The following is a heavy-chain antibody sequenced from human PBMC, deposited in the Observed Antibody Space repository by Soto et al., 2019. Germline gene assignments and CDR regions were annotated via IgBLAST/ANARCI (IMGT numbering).Heavy chain of an antibody. CDR3: ARAPLAARENYYMDV. CDR1: AFTISSNY. CDR2: IYSGGNT. V-gene: IGHV3-66*01. J-gene: IGHJ6*03. D-gene: IGHD6-6*01. Sequence: EVQLVESGGGLVQPGGSLRLSCAASAFTISSNYMSWVRQAPGKGLEWGSVIYSGGNTYYADSVKGRFTISRDNSKNTVFLQMNSLRAEDTAVYYCARAPLAARENYYMDVWGKGTTVTVSS.